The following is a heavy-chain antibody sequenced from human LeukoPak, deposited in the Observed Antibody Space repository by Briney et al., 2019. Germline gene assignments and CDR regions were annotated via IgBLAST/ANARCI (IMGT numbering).Heavy chain of an antibody. V-gene: IGHV4-34*01. CDR3: ARGGKSEYYGSGSHDY. CDR1: GGSFSGYY. D-gene: IGHD3-10*01. J-gene: IGHJ4*02. Sequence: SETLSLTCTVYGGSFSGYYWSWIRQPPGKGLEWIGEINHSGRTNYNPSLTSRVTVSADIARFQFSLKLSSVTAADTAVYYCARGGKSEYYGSGSHDYWGQGILVTVSS. CDR2: INHSGRT.